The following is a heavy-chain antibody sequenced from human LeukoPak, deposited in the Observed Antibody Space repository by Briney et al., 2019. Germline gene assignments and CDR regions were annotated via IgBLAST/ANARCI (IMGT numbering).Heavy chain of an antibody. CDR1: GFTFSSYG. CDR3: AKGRVNYYYGMDV. J-gene: IGHJ6*02. CDR2: ISYDGSNK. Sequence: GGSLRLSCAASGFTFSSYGMHWVRQAPGKGLEWVAVISYDGSNKYYADSVKGRFTISRDNSRNTLYLQMNSLRAEDTAVYYCAKGRVNYYYGMDVWGQGTTVTVSS. V-gene: IGHV3-30*18. D-gene: IGHD3-3*01.